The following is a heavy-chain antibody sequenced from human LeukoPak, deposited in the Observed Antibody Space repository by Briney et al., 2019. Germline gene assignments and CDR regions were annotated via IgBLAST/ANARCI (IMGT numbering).Heavy chain of an antibody. CDR3: ARDIAYDSSGYYSPHFDY. D-gene: IGHD3-22*01. V-gene: IGHV3-53*01. J-gene: IGHJ4*02. CDR2: IYSGGST. CDR1: GFTVSSNY. Sequence: GGSLRLSCAASGFTVSSNYMSWVRQAPGKGLEWVSVIYSGGSTYYADSVKGRFTISRDNSKNTLYLQMISLRAEDTAVYYCARDIAYDSSGYYSPHFDYWGQGTQVTVSS.